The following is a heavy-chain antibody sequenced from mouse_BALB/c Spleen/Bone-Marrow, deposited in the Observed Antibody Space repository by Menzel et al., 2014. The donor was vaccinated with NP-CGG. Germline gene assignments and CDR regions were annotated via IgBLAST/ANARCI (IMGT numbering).Heavy chain of an antibody. CDR3: ASGNYYAMDY. CDR1: GFTFSSYG. CDR2: ISSGGSYT. D-gene: IGHD1-1*01. J-gene: IGHJ4*01. Sequence: EVHLVESGGDLVKPGGSLKLSCAASGFTFSSYGMSWVRPTPDKRLEWVATISSGGSYTYYPDSVKGRFTISRDNAKNTLYLQMSSLKSEDTAMYYCASGNYYAMDYWGQGTSVTVSS. V-gene: IGHV5-6*01.